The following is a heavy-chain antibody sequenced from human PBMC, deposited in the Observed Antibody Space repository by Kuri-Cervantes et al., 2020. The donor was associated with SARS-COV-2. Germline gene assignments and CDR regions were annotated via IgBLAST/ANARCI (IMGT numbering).Heavy chain of an antibody. CDR1: GFTFTSYP. V-gene: IGHV3-30*04. CDR3: CGLPFGDSSD. J-gene: IGHJ4*02. CDR2: ISYDGSNK. Sequence: GGSLRLSCAASGFTFTSYPMHWVRQAPGKGLEWVAVISYDGSNKYYADSVKGRFTISRDNSKNTLYLQMNSLRAEDTAVYYCCGLPFGDSSDWGQGTMVTVSS. D-gene: IGHD3-22*01.